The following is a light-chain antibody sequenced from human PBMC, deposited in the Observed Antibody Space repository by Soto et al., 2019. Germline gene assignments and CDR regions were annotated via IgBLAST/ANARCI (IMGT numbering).Light chain of an antibody. CDR1: QGISSY. J-gene: IGKJ1*01. V-gene: IGKV1-9*01. Sequence: DIPLTQSPSFLSASGGDRVTSTCRASQGISSYLAWYQQKPGKAPKLLIYGASSLASGVPSRFSGSGSGTEFTRTISSLQPDDFATYYCQQHNGYSERMFGPGTKVDIK. CDR2: GAS. CDR3: QQHNGYSERM.